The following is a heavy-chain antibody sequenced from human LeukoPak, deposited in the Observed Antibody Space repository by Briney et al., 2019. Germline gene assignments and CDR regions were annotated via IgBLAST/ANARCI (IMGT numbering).Heavy chain of an antibody. Sequence: SETLSLTCAVYGGSFSGYYWSWIRQPPGKGLEWIGEINHSGSTNYNPSLKSRVTISVDTSKNQFSLKLSSVTAADTAVYYCARGRRYDFWSGYGGRYFDYWGQGTLVTVSS. J-gene: IGHJ4*02. CDR1: GGSFSGYY. CDR2: INHSGST. D-gene: IGHD3-3*01. CDR3: ARGRRYDFWSGYGGRYFDY. V-gene: IGHV4-34*01.